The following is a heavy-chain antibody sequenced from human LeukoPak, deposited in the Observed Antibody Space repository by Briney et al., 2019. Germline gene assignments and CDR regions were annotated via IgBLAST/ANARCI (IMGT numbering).Heavy chain of an antibody. V-gene: IGHV3-7*03. CDR3: ARGGGLDV. J-gene: IGHJ6*02. CDR1: GFAFSSYW. Sequence: GGPLRLSCAASGFAFSSYWMNWARQAPGKGLEWVASINHNGNVNYYVDSVKGRFTISRDNAKNSLYLQMSNLRAEDTAVYFCARGGGLDVWGQGATVTVSS. D-gene: IGHD3-16*01. CDR2: INHNGNVN.